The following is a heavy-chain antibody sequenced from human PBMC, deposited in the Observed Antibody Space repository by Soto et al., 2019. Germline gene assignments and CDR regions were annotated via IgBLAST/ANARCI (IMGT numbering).Heavy chain of an antibody. CDR3: ARVDDIAGSSVAFDI. CDR2: INAGNGNT. V-gene: IGHV1-3*01. Sequence: GASVKVSCKASGYTFTSYAMHWVRQAPGQRLEWMGWINAGNGNTKYSQKFQGRVTITRDTSASTAYMELSSLRSEDTAVYYCARVDDIAGSSVAFDIWGQGTMVTVSS. D-gene: IGHD1-1*01. J-gene: IGHJ3*02. CDR1: GYTFTSYA.